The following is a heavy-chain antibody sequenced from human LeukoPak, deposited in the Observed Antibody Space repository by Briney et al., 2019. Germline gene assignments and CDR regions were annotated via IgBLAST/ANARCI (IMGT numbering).Heavy chain of an antibody. CDR3: ARELGYYYDSSDAYYFDY. CDR1: GYTFTSYG. D-gene: IGHD3-22*01. CDR2: ISAYNGNT. J-gene: IGHJ4*02. Sequence: GASVSVSCKASGYTFTSYGIRWVRQAPGQGLEGMGWISAYNGNTNYAQKLQGRVTMTTDTSTSTAYMELRSLRSDDTAVYYCARELGYYYDSSDAYYFDYCGQGTLVTVSS. V-gene: IGHV1-18*01.